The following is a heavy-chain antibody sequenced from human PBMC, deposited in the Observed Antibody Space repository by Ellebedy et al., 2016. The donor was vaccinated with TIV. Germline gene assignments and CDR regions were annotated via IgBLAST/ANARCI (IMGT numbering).Heavy chain of an antibody. CDR3: ARAHGDYLGRRFDY. Sequence: AASVKVSCKASGYTFPDYYMHWVRQAPGQGLEWMGWINPNSGGPNSAQKFQGRVTMTRDTSINTAYMELSRLRSDDTAVYYCARAHGDYLGRRFDYWGQGTLVTVSS. D-gene: IGHD3-16*01. CDR1: GYTFPDYY. J-gene: IGHJ4*02. V-gene: IGHV1-2*02. CDR2: INPNSGGP.